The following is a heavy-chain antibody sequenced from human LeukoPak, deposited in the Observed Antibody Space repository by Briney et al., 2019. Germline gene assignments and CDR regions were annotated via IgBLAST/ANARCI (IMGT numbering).Heavy chain of an antibody. CDR1: GFTFSSYA. Sequence: GGSLRLSCAAPGFTFSSYAMSWVRQAPGKGLEWGSAISGSGGSTYYADSGKGLFTLYRDNSENTLYLQMTGLRAEDTAVYYCAKDLPGFLYYFDYWGQGTLVTVSS. D-gene: IGHD2/OR15-2a*01. J-gene: IGHJ4*02. V-gene: IGHV3-23*01. CDR3: AKDLPGFLYYFDY. CDR2: ISGSGGST.